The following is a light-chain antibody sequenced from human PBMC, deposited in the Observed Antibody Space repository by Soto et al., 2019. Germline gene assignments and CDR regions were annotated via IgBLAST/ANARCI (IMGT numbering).Light chain of an antibody. CDR3: QQYSSSTPTYT. J-gene: IGKJ2*01. CDR2: GAS. Sequence: EIVLTQSPGTLSLSPGERATLSCRASQSVSSSYLAWYQQKPGQAPRLLIYGASSRANGIPDRFSGSGAGTDFTLTLSRLEPEDFAVYYCQQYSSSTPTYTFGQGTKLEIK. V-gene: IGKV3-20*01. CDR1: QSVSSSY.